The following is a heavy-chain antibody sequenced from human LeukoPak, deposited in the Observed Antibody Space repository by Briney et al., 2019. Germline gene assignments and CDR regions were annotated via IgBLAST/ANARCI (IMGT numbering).Heavy chain of an antibody. J-gene: IGHJ3*02. CDR1: GYTFTSYD. D-gene: IGHD3-22*01. CDR3: AFSNGDYYDSSGYYKPDAFDI. Sequence: GASVKVSCKASGYTFTSYDINWVRQATGQGLEWMGWMNPNSGNTGYAQKFEGRVTMTRNTSISTAYMELSSRRSEDTAVYYCAFSNGDYYDSSGYYKPDAFDIWGQGTMITVSS. CDR2: MNPNSGNT. V-gene: IGHV1-8*01.